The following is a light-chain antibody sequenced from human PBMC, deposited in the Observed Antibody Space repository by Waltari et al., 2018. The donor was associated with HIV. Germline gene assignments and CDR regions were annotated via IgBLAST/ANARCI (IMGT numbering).Light chain of an antibody. CDR2: GAS. CDR1: ENINTT. Sequence: ELVMTQSPATLSVSPGARGTLSCRASENINTTLAWYQLKPGQAPRLLISGASTRATGIPARFSGSGSGTDFTLNIGTLQSEDFAVYYCQQYNKWPRTFGRGTKVEI. V-gene: IGKV3-15*01. CDR3: QQYNKWPRT. J-gene: IGKJ4*02.